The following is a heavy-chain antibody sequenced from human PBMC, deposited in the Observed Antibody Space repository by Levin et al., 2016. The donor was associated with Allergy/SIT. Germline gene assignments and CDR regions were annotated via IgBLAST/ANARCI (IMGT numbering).Heavy chain of an antibody. V-gene: IGHV3-48*01. J-gene: IGHJ6*03. CDR1: GFTFSSYS. CDR2: ISSSSNII. CDR3: VRAPALFYYMDV. Sequence: GESLKISCAASGFTFSSYSMNWVRQAPGKGLEWVSYISSSSNIIYYADSVKGRFTISRDNAKNSLYLQMNSLRAEDTGVYYCVRAPALFYYMDVWGKGTTVTVSS. D-gene: IGHD2-21*01.